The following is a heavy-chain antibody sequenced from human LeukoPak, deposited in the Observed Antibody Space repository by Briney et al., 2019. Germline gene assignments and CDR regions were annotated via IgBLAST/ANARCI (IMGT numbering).Heavy chain of an antibody. CDR2: IIPILGIA. Sequence: SVKVSCKASGYTFTSYYMHWVRQAPGQGLEWMGRIIPILGIANYAQKFQGRVTITADKSTSTAYMELSSLRSEDTAVYYCARDMVRGVLIHDAFDIWGQGTMVTVSS. CDR1: GYTFTSYY. CDR3: ARDMVRGVLIHDAFDI. V-gene: IGHV1-69*04. D-gene: IGHD3-10*01. J-gene: IGHJ3*02.